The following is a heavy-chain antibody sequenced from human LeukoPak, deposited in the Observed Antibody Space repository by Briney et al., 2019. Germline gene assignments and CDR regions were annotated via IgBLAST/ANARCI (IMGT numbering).Heavy chain of an antibody. J-gene: IGHJ4*02. Sequence: SVKVSCKASGGTFSSYAISWVRQAPGQGLEWMGGIIPIFGTANYAQKFQGRVTITADKSTSTAYMELRSLRSDDTAVYYCARDKAPTIGYCSGGSCSGPYYFDYWGQGTLVTVSS. D-gene: IGHD2-15*01. CDR1: GGTFSSYA. V-gene: IGHV1-69*06. CDR2: IIPIFGTA. CDR3: ARDKAPTIGYCSGGSCSGPYYFDY.